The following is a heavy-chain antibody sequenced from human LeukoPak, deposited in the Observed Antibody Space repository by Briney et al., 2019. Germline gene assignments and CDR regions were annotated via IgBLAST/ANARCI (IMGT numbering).Heavy chain of an antibody. CDR3: ARYSRAARPWGHYYYYMDV. J-gene: IGHJ6*03. CDR1: GFTFSSYS. Sequence: GGSLRLSCAAAGFTFSSYSMNWVRQAPGKGLEWVSYISSSSSTIYYADSVKGRFTISRDNAKNSLYLQMNSLRAEDTAVYYCARYSRAARPWGHYYYYMDVWGKGTTVTVSS. CDR2: ISSSSSTI. V-gene: IGHV3-48*04. D-gene: IGHD6-6*01.